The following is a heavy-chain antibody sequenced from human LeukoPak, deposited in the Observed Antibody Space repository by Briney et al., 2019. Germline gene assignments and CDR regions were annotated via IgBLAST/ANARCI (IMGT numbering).Heavy chain of an antibody. J-gene: IGHJ4*02. CDR3: ARQSYYYDSSGYYAPSFEDY. D-gene: IGHD3-22*01. CDR1: GYSFTSYW. Sequence: GESLKISCKGSGYSFTSYWIGWVRQMPGKGLEGMGIIYPGDSDTRYSPSFQGQVTISADKSISTAYLQWSSLKASDTAMYYCARQSYYYDSSGYYAPSFEDYWGQGTLVTVSS. V-gene: IGHV5-51*01. CDR2: IYPGDSDT.